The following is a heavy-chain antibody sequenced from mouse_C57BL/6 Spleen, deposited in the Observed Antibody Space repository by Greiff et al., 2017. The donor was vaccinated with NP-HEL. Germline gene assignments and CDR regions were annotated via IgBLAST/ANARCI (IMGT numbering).Heavy chain of an antibody. D-gene: IGHD2-5*01. CDR3: TRGDYSTPGHFDV. J-gene: IGHJ1*03. V-gene: IGHV1-15*01. CDR2: IDPETGGT. CDR1: GYTFTDYE. Sequence: QVQLQQSGAELVRPGASVTLSCKASGYTFTDYEMHWVKQTPVHGLEWIGAIDPETGGTAYNQKFKGKAILTADKSSSTAYMELRSLTSEDSAVYYCTRGDYSTPGHFDVWGTGTTVTVSS.